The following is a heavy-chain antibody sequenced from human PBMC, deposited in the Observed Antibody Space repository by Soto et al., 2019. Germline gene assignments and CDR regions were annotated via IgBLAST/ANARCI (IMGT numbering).Heavy chain of an antibody. CDR3: ASWIDNGYFDY. J-gene: IGHJ4*02. Sequence: QGQLVQSGAEVKKPGASVKVSCGTSGFSFTSYSFHWVRQAPAQGLQWMGWINAGRGKTKYSQQFQGRVTVTWDTSANTVYMELSRLTSEDTSVFYCASWIDNGYFDYWGQGTLVTVSA. CDR1: GFSFTSYS. D-gene: IGHD4-17*01. V-gene: IGHV1-3*01. CDR2: INAGRGKT.